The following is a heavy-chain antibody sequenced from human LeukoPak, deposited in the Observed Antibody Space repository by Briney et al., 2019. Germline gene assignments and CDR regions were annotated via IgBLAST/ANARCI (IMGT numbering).Heavy chain of an antibody. Sequence: LGGSLRLSCAVSGFTFSSYSMNWVRQAPGKGLELVSSINSSSSYIYYADSVKGRFTISRDNAKNSLYLQMNSLRAEDTAVYYCARDQGSSWSDDYYYYMDVWGKGTTVTVSS. CDR2: INSSSSYI. CDR3: ARDQGSSWSDDYYYYMDV. D-gene: IGHD6-13*01. CDR1: GFTFSSYS. J-gene: IGHJ6*03. V-gene: IGHV3-21*01.